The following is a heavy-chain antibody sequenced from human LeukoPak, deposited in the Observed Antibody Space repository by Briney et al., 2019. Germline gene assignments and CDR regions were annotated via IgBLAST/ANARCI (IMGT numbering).Heavy chain of an antibody. V-gene: IGHV1-24*01. CDR3: ATLKAGESALDI. J-gene: IGHJ3*02. D-gene: IGHD6-13*01. CDR2: FDPEDGET. CDR1: GYTLTELS. Sequence: ASVKVSCKVSGYTLTELSMHWVRQAPGKGLEWMGGFDPEDGETIYAQKFQGRVTMTEDTSTDTAYMELSSLRSEDTAVYYCATLKAGESALDIWGQGTMVTVSS.